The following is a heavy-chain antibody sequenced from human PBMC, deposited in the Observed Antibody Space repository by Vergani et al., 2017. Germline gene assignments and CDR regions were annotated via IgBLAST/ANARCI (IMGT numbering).Heavy chain of an antibody. D-gene: IGHD6-13*01. V-gene: IGHV4-59*01. CDR1: GGSISSYY. J-gene: IGHJ5*02. Sequence: QVQLQESGPGLVKPSETLSLTCTVYGGSISSYYWSWIRQPPGKGLEWIGYIYYSGSTNYNPSLKSRVTISVDTSKNQFSLKLSSVTAADTAVYYCARVALSTIAAAGTNWFDPWGQGTLVTVSS. CDR3: ARVALSTIAAAGTNWFDP. CDR2: IYYSGST.